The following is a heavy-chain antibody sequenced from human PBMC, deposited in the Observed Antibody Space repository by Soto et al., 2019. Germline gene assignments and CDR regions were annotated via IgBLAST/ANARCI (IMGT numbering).Heavy chain of an antibody. J-gene: IGHJ6*04. D-gene: IGHD3-9*01. V-gene: IGHV1-24*01. CDR1: GYTLTELS. CDR2: FHPEDDET. Sequence: ASAKVSCKVSGYTLTELSMHWVRQAPAKGLEWMGSFHPEDDETISPQKFQGRVTMPEDTSTDKAFMKLRSLRSEDTAVYFCLGATSVRLRYFAGSKYVWGNGTTVTVSS. CDR3: LGATSVRLRYFAGSKYV.